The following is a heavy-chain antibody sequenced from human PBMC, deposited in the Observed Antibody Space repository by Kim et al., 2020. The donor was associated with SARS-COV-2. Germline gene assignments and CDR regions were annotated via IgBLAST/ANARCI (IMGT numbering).Heavy chain of an antibody. V-gene: IGHV3-23*01. J-gene: IGHJ5*02. CDR3: AKPVVPAAMGMGNWFDP. Sequence: VKGRFTISRDNSNTTLYLQMNSLRAEDTAVYYCAKPVVPAAMGMGNWFDPWGQGTLVTVSS. D-gene: IGHD2-2*01.